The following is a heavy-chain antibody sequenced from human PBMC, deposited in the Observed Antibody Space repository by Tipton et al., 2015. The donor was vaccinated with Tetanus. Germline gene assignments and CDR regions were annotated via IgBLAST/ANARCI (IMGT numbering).Heavy chain of an antibody. J-gene: IGHJ4*02. V-gene: IGHV4-59*01. CDR2: VYYTGST. CDR3: ARSKLLWFGESLSGFDS. Sequence: LSLTCTVSGGSMSTYYWSWIRQPPGKGLEWIGYVYYTGSTDYNPSLKSRVTISVDTSKSQFSLRLTSVTAADMAVYYCARSKLLWFGESLSGFDSWGQGTLVTVSA. CDR1: GGSMSTYY. D-gene: IGHD3-10*01.